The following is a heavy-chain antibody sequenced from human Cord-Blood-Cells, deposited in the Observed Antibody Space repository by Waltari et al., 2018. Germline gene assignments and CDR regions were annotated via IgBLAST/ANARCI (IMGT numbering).Heavy chain of an antibody. D-gene: IGHD3-10*01. V-gene: IGHV1-24*01. CDR1: GYTLTELS. Sequence: QVQLVQSGAEVKKPGASVKVSCKVSGYTLTELSMHWVRQAPGKGLEWMGGFDPEDGQTIYAQKFQGRVTMTEDTSTDTAYMELSSLRSEDTAVYYCVHLSGSGSYYNYFDYWGQGTLVTVSS. J-gene: IGHJ4*02. CDR2: FDPEDGQT. CDR3: VHLSGSGSYYNYFDY.